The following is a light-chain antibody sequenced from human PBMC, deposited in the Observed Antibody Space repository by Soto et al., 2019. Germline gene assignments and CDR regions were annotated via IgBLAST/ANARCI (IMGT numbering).Light chain of an antibody. J-gene: IGKJ3*01. V-gene: IGKV1-39*01. CDR3: QLSYSTLLA. CDR2: AAS. Sequence: DIQMTQSPSSLSASVGDRVTITCRASQSISSYLNWYQQKPGKAPKLLIYAASRLQSGVPSRFSGSGSATDFTLTISSLQPVDFATYYCQLSYSTLLAFGPGTKVDIK. CDR1: QSISSY.